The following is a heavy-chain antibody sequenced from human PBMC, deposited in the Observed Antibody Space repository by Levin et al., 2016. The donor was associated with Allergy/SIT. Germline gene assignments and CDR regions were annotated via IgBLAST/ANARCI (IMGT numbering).Heavy chain of an antibody. CDR2: IHYSGNT. J-gene: IGHJ2*01. CDR1: GGSIISSSHY. CDR3: ARHSVPTKWEVRGAGPEQSDNWYFDL. D-gene: IGHD1-26*01. V-gene: IGHV4-39*01. Sequence: SETLSLTCTVSGGSIISSSHYWGWIRQPPGKGPEWIGSIHYSGNTYDHPSLKSRVTTFVDPSKNQFTLRLTSVTAADTAVYYCARHSVPTKWEVRGAGPEQSDNWYFDLWGRGTLVTVSS.